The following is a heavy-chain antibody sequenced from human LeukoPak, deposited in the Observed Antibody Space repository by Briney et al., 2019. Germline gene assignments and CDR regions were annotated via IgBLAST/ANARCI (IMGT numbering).Heavy chain of an antibody. CDR1: GGSISSSNYY. V-gene: IGHV4-39*01. Sequence: SETLSLTCTVSGGSISSSNYYWGWIRQPPGKGLEWIGSIYYSGSTYYNPSLKSRVTISVDTSKDQFSLKLSSMTAADTAVYYRVRSTNHADFDSWGQGTLVTVSS. CDR3: VRSTNHADFDS. J-gene: IGHJ4*02. CDR2: IYYSGST. D-gene: IGHD2-2*01.